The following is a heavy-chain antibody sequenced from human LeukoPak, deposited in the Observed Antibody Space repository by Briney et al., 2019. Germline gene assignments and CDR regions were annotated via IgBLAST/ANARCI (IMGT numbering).Heavy chain of an antibody. J-gene: IGHJ4*02. CDR3: TQVGFGAATLNPPGAYYFDY. CDR1: GFTFSSYG. CDR2: ISYNGNNE. V-gene: IGHV3-30*03. Sequence: GRSLRLSCAASGFTFSSYGMHWVRQAPGKGLEWVAVISYNGNNEYYADSVKGRFTISRDNSKNTLYLQMNSLRAEDTAVYYCTQVGFGAATLNPPGAYYFDYWGQGTLVTVSS. D-gene: IGHD3-3*01.